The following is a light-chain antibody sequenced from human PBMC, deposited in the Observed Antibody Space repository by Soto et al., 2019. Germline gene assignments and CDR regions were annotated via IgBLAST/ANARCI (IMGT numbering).Light chain of an antibody. CDR1: SSDVGGYNY. CDR2: DVN. CDR3: CSYAGSYTWV. Sequence: QSALTQPRSVSGSPGQSVTISCTGTSSDVGGYNYVSWHQQHPGKAPKLMIYDVNKRPSGVPDRFSGSKSGNTASLTISELQPEDEADYYCCSYAGSYTWVFGGGTKLTVL. V-gene: IGLV2-11*01. J-gene: IGLJ2*01.